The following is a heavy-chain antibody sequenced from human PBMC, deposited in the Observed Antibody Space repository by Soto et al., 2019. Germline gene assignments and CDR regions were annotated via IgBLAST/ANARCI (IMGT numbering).Heavy chain of an antibody. J-gene: IGHJ4*02. CDR2: IYPGDSDT. V-gene: IGHV5-51*01. D-gene: IGHD6-19*01. CDR3: ARRRGSGWYTGYFDY. Sequence: GESLKISCKGSGYSFTSYWIGWVRQMPGKGLEWMGIIYPGDSDTRYSPSFQGQVTISADKSISTAYLQWSSLKASDTAMYYCARRRGSGWYTGYFDYWGQGTLVNVSS. CDR1: GYSFTSYW.